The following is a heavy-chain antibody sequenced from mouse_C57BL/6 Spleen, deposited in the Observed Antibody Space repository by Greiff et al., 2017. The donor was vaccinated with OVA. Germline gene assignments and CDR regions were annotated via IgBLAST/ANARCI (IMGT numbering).Heavy chain of an antibody. J-gene: IGHJ4*01. Sequence: QVQLQQSGAELVKPGASVKISCKASGYAFSSYWMNWVKQRPGKGLEWIGQIYPGDGDTNYNGKFKGKATLTADKSSSTAYMQLSSLTSEDSAVYFCARAGFGNAMDYWGQGTSVTVSS. D-gene: IGHD3-1*01. CDR3: ARAGFGNAMDY. CDR1: GYAFSSYW. V-gene: IGHV1-80*01. CDR2: IYPGDGDT.